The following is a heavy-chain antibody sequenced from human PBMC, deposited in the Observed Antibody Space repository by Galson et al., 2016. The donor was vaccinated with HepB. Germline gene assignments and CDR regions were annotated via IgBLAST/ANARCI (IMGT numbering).Heavy chain of an antibody. Sequence: SVKVSCKASGYTFTSYGFGWVRQAPGQGLEWMGWISAYNGNTSYAHKLQGRVTMTTDTSTSTAFLELRSLKSDDTAVYFCARGPGRWLQFGWYYWGQGTLVTVSS. CDR2: ISAYNGNT. CDR3: ARGPGRWLQFGWYY. D-gene: IGHD5-24*01. V-gene: IGHV1-18*01. CDR1: GYTFTSYG. J-gene: IGHJ4*02.